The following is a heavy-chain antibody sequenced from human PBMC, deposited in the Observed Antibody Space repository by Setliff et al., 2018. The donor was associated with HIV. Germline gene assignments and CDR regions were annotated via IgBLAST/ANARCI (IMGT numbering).Heavy chain of an antibody. CDR1: GFTVSSNY. Sequence: GGSLRLSCAASGFTVSSNYMNWVRQAPGKGLEWVSVIYSGGNTYYADSVKGRFTISRDNSKNTVYLQMDSLRAEDTAVYYCARGSRIVQLWLPNYFDYWGQGTLVTVSS. J-gene: IGHJ4*02. D-gene: IGHD5-18*01. V-gene: IGHV3-66*01. CDR3: ARGSRIVQLWLPNYFDY. CDR2: IYSGGNT.